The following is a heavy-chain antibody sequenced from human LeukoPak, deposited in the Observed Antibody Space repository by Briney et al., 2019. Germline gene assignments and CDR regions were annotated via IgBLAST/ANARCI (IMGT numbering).Heavy chain of an antibody. CDR2: ISGSGGST. V-gene: IGHV3-23*01. J-gene: IGHJ4*02. CDR3: AKDRIQLWPYIGLFDY. D-gene: IGHD5-18*01. CDR1: GFTFSNYA. Sequence: PGGSLRLSCAVSGFTFSNYAFHWVRQAPGKGLEWASAISGSGGSTYYADSVKGRFTISRDNSKNTLYLQMNSLRAEDTAVYYCAKDRIQLWPYIGLFDYWGQGTLVTVSS.